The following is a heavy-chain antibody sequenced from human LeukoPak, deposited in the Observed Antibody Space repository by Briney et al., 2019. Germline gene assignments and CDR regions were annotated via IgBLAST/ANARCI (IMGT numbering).Heavy chain of an antibody. D-gene: IGHD3-10*01. CDR1: GYTFTGYY. J-gene: IGHJ4*02. V-gene: IGHV1-2*02. CDR3: ARDPRRGGFDY. Sequence: ASVKVSCKASGYTFTGYYMHWVRQAPGQGLEWMGWINPNSGGTSYAQKFQGRVTMTRDTSISTAYMELSRLRSDDTAVYYCARDPRRGGFDYWGQGTLVTVSS. CDR2: INPNSGGT.